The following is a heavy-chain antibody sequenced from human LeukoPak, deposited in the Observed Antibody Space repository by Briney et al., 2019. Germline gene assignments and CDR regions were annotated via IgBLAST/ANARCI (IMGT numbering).Heavy chain of an antibody. V-gene: IGHV3-7*01. J-gene: IGHJ4*02. CDR1: GFTFTKYW. D-gene: IGHD2-2*01. CDR3: ARGLDCRSTSCYLDT. Sequence: GGSLRLSCAASGFTFTKYWMTWVRQDPGKGLEWVANINQDGSERFYVDSVKGRFTISRDNAKNSLYLQMNSPGAEDTAVYYCARGLDCRSTSCYLDTWGQGTLVTVSS. CDR2: INQDGSER.